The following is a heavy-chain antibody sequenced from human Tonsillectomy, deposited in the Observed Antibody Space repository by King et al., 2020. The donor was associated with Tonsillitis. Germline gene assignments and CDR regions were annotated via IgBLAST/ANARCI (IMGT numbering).Heavy chain of an antibody. CDR1: GFTFSNAW. CDR3: TTAYYYDSSDYYYLPFDY. J-gene: IGHJ4*02. Sequence: VQLVESGGGLVKPGGSLRLSCAASGFTFSNAWMSWVRQAPGKGLEWVGRIKSKTDGGTTDDAAPVKGRFIISRDDSKNTLYLQMNSLKTEDTAVYYCTTAYYYDSSDYYYLPFDYWGQGTLVTVSS. V-gene: IGHV3-15*01. D-gene: IGHD3-22*01. CDR2: IKSKTDGGTT.